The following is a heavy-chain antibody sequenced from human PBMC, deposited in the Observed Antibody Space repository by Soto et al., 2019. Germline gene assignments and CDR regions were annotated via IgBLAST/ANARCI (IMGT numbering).Heavy chain of an antibody. CDR3: ARDPSHSYYTLFYYFDY. J-gene: IGHJ4*02. D-gene: IGHD1-26*01. CDR2: ISGSGSNT. CDR1: GFTFSTYA. V-gene: IGHV3-23*01. Sequence: SLRLSCAASGFTFSTYAMSWVRQAPGKGLEWVSAISGSGSNTYYADSVKGRFTISRDDSKSTLYLQMNSLRAEDTAVYYCARDPSHSYYTLFYYFDYWGQGTLVTVSS.